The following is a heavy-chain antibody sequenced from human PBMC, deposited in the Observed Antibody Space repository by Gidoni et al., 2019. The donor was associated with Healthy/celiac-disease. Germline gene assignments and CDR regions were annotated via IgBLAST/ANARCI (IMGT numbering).Heavy chain of an antibody. D-gene: IGHD2-2*01. CDR1: GFTFSSYE. Sequence: EVQLVESGGGLVQPGGSLRLSCAASGFTFSSYEMNWVRQAPGKGLEWVSYISSSGSTIYYADSVKGRFTISRDNAKNSLYLQMNSLRAEDTAVYYCARAAVVPAEGYYYGMDVWGQGTTVTVSS. CDR3: ARAAVVPAEGYYYGMDV. CDR2: ISSSGSTI. J-gene: IGHJ6*02. V-gene: IGHV3-48*03.